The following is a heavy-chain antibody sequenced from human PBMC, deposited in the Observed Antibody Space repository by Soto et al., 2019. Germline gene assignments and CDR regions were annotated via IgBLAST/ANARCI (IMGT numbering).Heavy chain of an antibody. CDR3: AALPLPWRSSNIVGSDYYYGMDV. CDR2: INAGNGNT. D-gene: IGHD6-13*01. V-gene: IGHV1-3*01. CDR1: GYTFTSYA. Sequence: ASVKVSCKASGYTFTSYAMHWVRQAPGQRLEWMGWINAGNGNTKYSQKFQGRVTITRDMSTSTAYMELSSLRSEDTAVYYCAALPLPWRSSNIVGSDYYYGMDVWGQGTTVTVSS. J-gene: IGHJ6*02.